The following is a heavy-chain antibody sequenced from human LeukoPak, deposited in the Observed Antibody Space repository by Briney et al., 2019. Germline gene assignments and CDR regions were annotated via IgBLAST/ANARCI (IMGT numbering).Heavy chain of an antibody. D-gene: IGHD1-26*01. CDR2: INHSGSA. CDR1: GGSFSGYY. Sequence: SETLSLTCAVYGGSFSGYYWSWIRQPPGKGLEWIGEINHSGSANYNPSLQSRVTISVDTSKNQFSLKLSSVTAADTAVYYCAKVSGLVGAYYEIYFDYWGQGTLVTVSS. J-gene: IGHJ4*02. V-gene: IGHV4-34*01. CDR3: AKVSGLVGAYYEIYFDY.